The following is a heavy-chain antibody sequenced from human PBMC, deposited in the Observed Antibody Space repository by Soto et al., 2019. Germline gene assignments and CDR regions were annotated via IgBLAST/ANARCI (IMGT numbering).Heavy chain of an antibody. D-gene: IGHD3-3*01. CDR1: GFTFDDYA. V-gene: IGHV3-9*01. Sequence: EVPLVESWGGWVQPGRSLRRSCAASGFTFDDYAMHWGRQAPGKGLEWVAGIAFNSCNTAYADSVKGRFTISRDNAKNSLYLQRTSLRAEDTALYYCAKDLRTSWIFGKFDSGGQGTLLTVSS. CDR3: AKDLRTSWIFGKFDS. CDR2: IAFNSCNT. J-gene: IGHJ4*02.